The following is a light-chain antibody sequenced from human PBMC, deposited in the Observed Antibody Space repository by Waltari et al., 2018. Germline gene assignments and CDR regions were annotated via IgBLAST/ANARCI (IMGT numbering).Light chain of an antibody. Sequence: QSALTQPASVSGSPGQSITISCTGTSSDVGGYNYVSWYQQHPGKAPKLMIYDVSKRPSVVSNRVSGSKSGNTASLTISGLQAEDEADYYCSSYTSSSLRVFGGGTKLTVL. CDR2: DVS. CDR1: SSDVGGYNY. V-gene: IGLV2-14*01. J-gene: IGLJ3*02. CDR3: SSYTSSSLRV.